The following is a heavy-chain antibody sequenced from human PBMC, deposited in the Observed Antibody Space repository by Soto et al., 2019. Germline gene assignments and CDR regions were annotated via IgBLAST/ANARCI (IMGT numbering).Heavy chain of an antibody. J-gene: IGHJ4*02. CDR2: IVPLIGTP. V-gene: IGHV1-69*12. D-gene: IGHD3-22*01. Sequence: QVQLVQSGAEVKKPGSSVKVSCKASGGTFGTYGISWVRQAPGQGLEWMGGIVPLIGTPNYAQKFQGRVTITADELTSTVHMQLSSLRSDDTAVYYCARVPGSDSYYYYWGLGTLVTVSS. CDR3: ARVPGSDSYYYY. CDR1: GGTFGTYG.